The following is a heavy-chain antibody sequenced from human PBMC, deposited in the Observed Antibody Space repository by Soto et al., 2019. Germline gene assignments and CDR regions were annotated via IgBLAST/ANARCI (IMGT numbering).Heavy chain of an antibody. CDR2: ISGSGGST. V-gene: IGHV3-23*01. CDR3: AKDSSGWYGTGPFDY. D-gene: IGHD6-19*01. CDR1: GFTFSSYA. J-gene: IGHJ4*02. Sequence: GGSLRLSCAASGFTFSSYAMSWVRQAPGKGLEWVSAISGSGGSTYYADSVKGRFTISRDNSKNTLYLQMNSLRAEDTAVYYCAKDSSGWYGTGPFDYWGQGTLVTVSS.